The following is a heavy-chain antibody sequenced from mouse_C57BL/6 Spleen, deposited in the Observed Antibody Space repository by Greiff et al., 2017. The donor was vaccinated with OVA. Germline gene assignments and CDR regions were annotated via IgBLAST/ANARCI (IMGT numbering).Heavy chain of an antibody. V-gene: IGHV1-42*01. J-gene: IGHJ2*01. CDR2: INPSTGGT. D-gene: IGHD2-3*01. Sequence: EVQLKESGPELVKPGASVKISCKASGYSFTGYYMNWVKQSPEKSLEWIGEINPSTGGTTYNQKFKAKATLTVDKSSSTAYMQLKSLTSEDSAVYYCARGLIYDGYYLLFDYWGQGTTLTVSS. CDR3: ARGLIYDGYYLLFDY. CDR1: GYSFTGYY.